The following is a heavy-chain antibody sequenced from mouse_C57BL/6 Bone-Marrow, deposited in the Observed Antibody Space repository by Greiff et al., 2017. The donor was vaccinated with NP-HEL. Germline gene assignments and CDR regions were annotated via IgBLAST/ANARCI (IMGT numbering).Heavy chain of an antibody. Sequence: QVQLQQPGAELVKPGASVKMSCKASGYTFTSYWITWVKQRPGQGLEWIGDIYPGSGSTNYNEKFKSKATLTVDTSSSTAYMQLSSLTSEDSAVYYCARKLGRGGYFDYWGQGTTLTVSS. J-gene: IGHJ2*01. V-gene: IGHV1-55*01. CDR1: GYTFTSYW. D-gene: IGHD4-1*01. CDR2: IYPGSGST. CDR3: ARKLGRGGYFDY.